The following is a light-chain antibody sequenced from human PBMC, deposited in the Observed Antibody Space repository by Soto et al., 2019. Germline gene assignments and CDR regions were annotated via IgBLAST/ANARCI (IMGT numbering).Light chain of an antibody. J-gene: IGLJ3*02. Sequence: SYELTQPPSVSVSPGQTAAIPCGGDIIGVRSVHWYRQTPGQTPILVVYDDTDRPSGITERFSGSKTGTLATLTISRVEAGDEADYYCQVWDSRSDHVLFGGGTKLTVL. CDR2: DDT. CDR1: IIGVRS. CDR3: QVWDSRSDHVL. V-gene: IGLV3-21*02.